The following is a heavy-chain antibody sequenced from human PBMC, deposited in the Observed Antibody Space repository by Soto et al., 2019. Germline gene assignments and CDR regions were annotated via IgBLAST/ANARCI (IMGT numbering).Heavy chain of an antibody. CDR1: GFTFSSYD. CDR3: ARGSIEMATRYYFDY. V-gene: IGHV3-13*01. D-gene: IGHD5-12*01. CDR2: IGTAGDT. J-gene: IGHJ4*02. Sequence: GGSLRLSCAASGFTFSSYDMHWVRQATGKGLEWVSAIGTAGDTYYPGSVKGRFTISRENAKNSLYLQMNSLRAGDTAVYYCARGSIEMATRYYFDYWGQGTLVTVSS.